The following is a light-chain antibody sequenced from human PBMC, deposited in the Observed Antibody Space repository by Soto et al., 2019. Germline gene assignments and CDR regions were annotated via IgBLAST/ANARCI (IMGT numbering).Light chain of an antibody. V-gene: IGKV1-5*03. CDR2: KAS. Sequence: DIQMTQSPTTLSASVGDRVTITCRASQSISSWLAWYQQKPGKALKLLINKASSLESGVPSRFSGSGSGTEFTLTISSLQPDDFATYYCQQYKSHRQTFGQGTKVDIK. J-gene: IGKJ1*01. CDR1: QSISSW. CDR3: QQYKSHRQT.